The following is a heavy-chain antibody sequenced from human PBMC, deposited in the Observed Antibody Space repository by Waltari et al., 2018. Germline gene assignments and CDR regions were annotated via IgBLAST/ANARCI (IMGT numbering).Heavy chain of an antibody. Sequence: EVQLVESGGGLVQPGGSLRLSCAASGFTFSSYEMNWVRQAPGKGLEWVSYISSSGSPINYADSVKGRFTISRDNAKNSLYLQMNSLRAEDTAVYYCARDYRGYSYGYYYYGMDVWGQGTTVTVSS. CDR1: GFTFSSYE. CDR2: ISSSGSPI. J-gene: IGHJ6*02. D-gene: IGHD5-18*01. V-gene: IGHV3-48*03. CDR3: ARDYRGYSYGYYYYGMDV.